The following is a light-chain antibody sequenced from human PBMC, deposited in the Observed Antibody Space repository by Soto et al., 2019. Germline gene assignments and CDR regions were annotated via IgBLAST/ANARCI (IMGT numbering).Light chain of an antibody. V-gene: IGKV3-20*01. CDR3: QYYGSSPL. J-gene: IGKJ4*01. CDR2: GAS. Sequence: EIVLTQSPDTLSLSPGERATLSCRASQGVSSSYLAWYQQKSGQAPSLPIYGASSRATGIPDRFSGSGSGTYFTLTISRMEDDDFAVYYCQYYGSSPLLGGGTKVEIK. CDR1: QGVSSSY.